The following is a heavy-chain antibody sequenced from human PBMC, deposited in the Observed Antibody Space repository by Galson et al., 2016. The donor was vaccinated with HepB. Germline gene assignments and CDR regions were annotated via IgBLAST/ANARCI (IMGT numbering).Heavy chain of an antibody. CDR3: ASDCLHQGPIGLPPGTLLQEHL. J-gene: IGHJ6*01. CDR1: GFTFSSYA. Sequence: SLRLCCAASGFTFSSYAMSWVRQAPGKGLEWVAVISGSGGSTYYVDSMKGRFTISRDNSKNTLYLQMNSLRAEDTAVYYCASDCLHQGPIGLPPGTLLQEHLWG. D-gene: IGHD2-21*01. V-gene: IGHV3-23*01. CDR2: ISGSGGST.